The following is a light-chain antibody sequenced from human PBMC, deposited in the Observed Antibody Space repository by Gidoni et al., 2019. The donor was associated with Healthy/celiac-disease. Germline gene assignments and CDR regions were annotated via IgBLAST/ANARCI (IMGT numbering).Light chain of an antibody. V-gene: IGKV3-11*01. J-gene: IGKJ4*01. CDR3: QQRSNWPPRLX. Sequence: EIVLTQSPATLSLSPGERATLACRASQSVSSYLAWYQQKPAQAPRLLIYDASNRATGIPARFSGSGSGTDFTLTISSLVPEDFAVDYCQQRSNWPPRLXXXGGTKVEIK. CDR1: QSVSSY. CDR2: DAS.